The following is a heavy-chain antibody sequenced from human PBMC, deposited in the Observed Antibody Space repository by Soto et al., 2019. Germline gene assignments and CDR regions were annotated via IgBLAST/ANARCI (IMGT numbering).Heavy chain of an antibody. V-gene: IGHV4-39*01. D-gene: IGHD1-26*01. CDR1: GLTFNINADLWY. Sequence: SDTLSLTCTVSGLTFNINADLWYLAWIRQPPGKGLEWIGSIDNGGNTHYNAPLKSRVIISADTSKNQFSLSLNSVTAADTAVYYCVKRSLLMAPTWGQGIQVTVS. J-gene: IGHJ4*02. CDR2: IDNGGNT. CDR3: VKRSLLMAPT.